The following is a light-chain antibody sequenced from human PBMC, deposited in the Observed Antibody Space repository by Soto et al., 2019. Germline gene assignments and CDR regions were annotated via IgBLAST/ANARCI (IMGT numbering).Light chain of an antibody. CDR2: AAS. CDR3: HQYYSYPRT. CDR1: QGISSY. V-gene: IGKV1-8*01. Sequence: AIRMTQSPSSLSASTGDRVTITCRASQGISSYLAWYQQKPGKAPKLLIYAASTLQSGVPSRFSGSGSGTDLTLTISCLQSEDFATYYCHQYYSYPRTFGPGTTVEIK. J-gene: IGKJ1*01.